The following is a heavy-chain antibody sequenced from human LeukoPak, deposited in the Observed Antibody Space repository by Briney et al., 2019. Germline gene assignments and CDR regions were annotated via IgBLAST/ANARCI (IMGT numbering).Heavy chain of an antibody. CDR2: IGSDGDST. D-gene: IGHD3-16*02. J-gene: IGHJ4*02. CDR3: VSPVFVNY. V-gene: IGHV3-64D*06. CDR1: GFTFSSYG. Sequence: GGSLRLSCSASGFTFSSYGMHWVRQAPGKGLEHVSTIGSDGDSTYYADSVKGRFTISRDNSKNALYLQMSSLRPEDTAVYYCVSPVFVNYWGQGTLVTVS.